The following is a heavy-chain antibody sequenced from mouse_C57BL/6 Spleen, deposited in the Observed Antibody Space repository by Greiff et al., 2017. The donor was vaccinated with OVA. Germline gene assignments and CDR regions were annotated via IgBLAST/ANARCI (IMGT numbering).Heavy chain of an antibody. CDR3: ARSYYYGSEGFAY. CDR1: GYTFTSYW. Sequence: QVQLKQPGAELVKPGASVKLSCKASGYTFTSYWMHWVKQRPGRGLEWIGRIDPNSGGTKYNEKFKSKATLTVDKPSSTAYMQLSSLTSEDSAVYYCARSYYYGSEGFAYWGQGTLVTVSA. CDR2: IDPNSGGT. V-gene: IGHV1-72*01. D-gene: IGHD1-1*01. J-gene: IGHJ3*01.